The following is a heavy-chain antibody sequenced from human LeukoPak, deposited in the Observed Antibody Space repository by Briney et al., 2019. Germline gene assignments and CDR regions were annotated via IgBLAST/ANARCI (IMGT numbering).Heavy chain of an antibody. CDR1: GGTFSSYA. J-gene: IGHJ4*02. CDR3: ARGPSRGDLDY. CDR2: IIPILGIA. D-gene: IGHD4-17*01. V-gene: IGHV1-69*04. Sequence: GASVKVSCKASGGTFSSYAISWVRQAPGQGLEWMGRIIPILGIANYAQKFQGRVTITRNTSISTAYMELSSLRSEDTAVYYCARGPSRGDLDYWGQGTLVTVSS.